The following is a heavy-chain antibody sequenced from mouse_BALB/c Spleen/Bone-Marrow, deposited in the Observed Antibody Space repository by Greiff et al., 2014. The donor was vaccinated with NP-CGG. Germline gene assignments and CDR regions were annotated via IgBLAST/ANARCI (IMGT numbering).Heavy chain of an antibody. V-gene: IGHV1-9*01. CDR3: ARFYYYGSSYYFDY. CDR1: GYTFSSYW. CDR2: ILPGSGST. Sequence: QVQLQQSGAELMKPGASVKISCKATGYTFSSYWIEWVKQRPGHGLEWIGEILPGSGSTNYNEKFKGKATSTADTSSNTAYMQLSSLTSEDSAVYYCARFYYYGSSYYFDYWGQGTTLTVSS. D-gene: IGHD1-1*01. J-gene: IGHJ2*01.